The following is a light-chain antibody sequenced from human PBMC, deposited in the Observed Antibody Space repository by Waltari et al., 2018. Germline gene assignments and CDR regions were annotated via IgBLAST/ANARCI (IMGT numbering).Light chain of an antibody. CDR2: SAS. J-gene: IGKJ4*01. V-gene: IGKV1-39*01. CDR1: QRIYTY. CDR3: QQSYDSPLT. Sequence: DIQMTQSPSSLSASVGDVVTIACRASQRIYTYLNWYQQKAGNAPQLLIYSASNLQTGVPSRFSGSGSGTDFTLTINSLQPEDFATYYCQQSYDSPLTFGGGTKVEI.